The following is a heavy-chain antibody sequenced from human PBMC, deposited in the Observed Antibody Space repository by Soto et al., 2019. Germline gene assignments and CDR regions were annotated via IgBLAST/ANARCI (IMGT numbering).Heavy chain of an antibody. D-gene: IGHD6-13*01. J-gene: IGHJ5*02. V-gene: IGHV1-8*01. CDR2: MNPNSGNT. CDR1: GYTFTSYD. CDR3: ARGRQLEYNWFDP. Sequence: NNPRASVKVSCKASGYTFTSYDINWVRQATGQGLEWMGWMNPNSGNTGYAQKFQGRVTMTRNTSISTAYMELSSLRSEDTAVYYCARGRQLEYNWFDPWGQGTLVTVSS.